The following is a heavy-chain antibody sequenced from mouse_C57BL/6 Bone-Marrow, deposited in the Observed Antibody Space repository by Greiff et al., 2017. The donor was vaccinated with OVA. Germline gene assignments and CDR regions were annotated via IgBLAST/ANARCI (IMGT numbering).Heavy chain of an antibody. J-gene: IGHJ2*01. Sequence: EVQGVESGGGLVQPGGSMKFSCVASGFTFSNYWMNWVRRSPEKGLRWVAQFGLKSDNYATHYAESVKGRFTISRDDSKSSVYLQMNNLRAEDTGIYYCKSTMSYFDYWGQGTTLTVSS. D-gene: IGHD2-1*01. CDR1: GFTFSNYW. CDR2: FGLKSDNYAT. V-gene: IGHV6-3*01. CDR3: KSTMSYFDY.